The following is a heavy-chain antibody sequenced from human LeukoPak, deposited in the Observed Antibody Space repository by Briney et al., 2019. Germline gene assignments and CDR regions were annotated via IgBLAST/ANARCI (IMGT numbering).Heavy chain of an antibody. CDR3: ARDRSWNPYYFDY. J-gene: IGHJ4*02. Sequence: GGSLRLSCAASGFTFSSYSRNWVRQAPGKGLEWVSSISSSSSYIYYADSVKGRFTISRDNAKNSLYLQMNSLRAEDTAVYYCARDRSWNPYYFDYWGQGTLVTVSS. D-gene: IGHD1-1*01. CDR1: GFTFSSYS. CDR2: ISSSSSYI. V-gene: IGHV3-21*01.